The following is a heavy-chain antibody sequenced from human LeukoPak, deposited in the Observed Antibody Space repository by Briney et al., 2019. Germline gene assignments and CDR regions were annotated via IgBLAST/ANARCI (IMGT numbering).Heavy chain of an antibody. J-gene: IGHJ4*02. CDR2: ISDSGGTT. D-gene: IGHD3-22*01. CDR3: AKADSSGYYGSFDH. V-gene: IGHV3-23*01. CDR1: GFTFSSYA. Sequence: GGSLRLSCAASGFTFSSYAMSWVRQAPGKGLEWVSTISDSGGTTYYADSVKGRFTISRDNSKNTVSLQMNSLRAEDTAVYFCAKADSSGYYGSFDHWGQGTLVTVSS.